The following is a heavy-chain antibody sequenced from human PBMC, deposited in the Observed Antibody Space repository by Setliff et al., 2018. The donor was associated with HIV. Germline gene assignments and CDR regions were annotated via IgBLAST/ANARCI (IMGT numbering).Heavy chain of an antibody. CDR3: ARDPSSSGWSEGLYYFDS. Sequence: SETLSLTCTVSGGSISSSSYFWGWIRQPPGKGLEWIGEINHSGSTNYNPSLRSRVSSSVDTSKNQFSLRLSSVTAADTAVYYCARDPSSSGWSEGLYYFDSWGRGTLVTVSS. J-gene: IGHJ4*02. CDR1: GGSISSSSYF. D-gene: IGHD6-19*01. V-gene: IGHV4-39*07. CDR2: INHSGST.